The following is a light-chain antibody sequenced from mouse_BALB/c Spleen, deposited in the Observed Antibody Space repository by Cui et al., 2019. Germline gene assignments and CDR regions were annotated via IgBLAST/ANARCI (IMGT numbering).Light chain of an antibody. V-gene: IGKV6-13*01. J-gene: IGKJ1*01. CDR2: SAS. CDR3: QQYSSYPRT. CDR1: QNVGTA. Sequence: DIVMTQSQKFMSTSVGDRVSITCKASQNVGTAVAWYQQKPGQSPKLLIYSASNRYPGVPDRFTGSGSGTDFTLTISNMQSEDLADYFCQQYSSYPRTFGGGTKLEIK.